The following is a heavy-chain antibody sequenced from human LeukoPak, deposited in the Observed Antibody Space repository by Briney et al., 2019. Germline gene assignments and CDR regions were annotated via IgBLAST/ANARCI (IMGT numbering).Heavy chain of an antibody. CDR2: MHTSGST. V-gene: IGHV4-4*07. Sequence: PSETLSLTCTVSGGSISNYYWNWIRQPAGKGLEWIGRMHTSGSTNYNPSLKSRNTMSVDTSRNQFSLTLTSVTAADTAVYYCARDGRVGGIGYWGQGTLVTVSS. CDR1: GGSISNYY. J-gene: IGHJ4*02. D-gene: IGHD1-26*01. CDR3: ARDGRVGGIGY.